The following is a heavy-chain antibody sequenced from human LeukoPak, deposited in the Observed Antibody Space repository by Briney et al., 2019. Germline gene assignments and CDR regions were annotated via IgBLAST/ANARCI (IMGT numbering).Heavy chain of an antibody. CDR1: GFTFSNYA. CDR2: ISSSGANT. V-gene: IGHV3-23*01. D-gene: IGHD3-16*01. CDR3: ARAYGGLIDY. Sequence: GGSLRLSCAASGFTFSNYAMNWVRQAPGKGLEWVSIISSSGANTYYADSVKGRFTISKDNSKNTLYLQMNSLSGDDTSMYFCARAYGGLIDYWGQGTLVTVSS. J-gene: IGHJ4*02.